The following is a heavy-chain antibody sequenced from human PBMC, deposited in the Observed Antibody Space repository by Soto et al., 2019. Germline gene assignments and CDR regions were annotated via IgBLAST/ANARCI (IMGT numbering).Heavy chain of an antibody. CDR2: IRSKTHSYAT. Sequence: EVQLVESGGGLVQPGESLKLSCAASGFTLSGSAVHWVRQASGKGLEWVGRIRSKTHSYATEYIASVKGRFTMSRDDSNNTAYLQMNGXXTDDTAVYYCTRSGGSYSFGYWGQGTLVTVSS. J-gene: IGHJ4*02. CDR3: TRSGGSYSFGY. V-gene: IGHV3-73*02. D-gene: IGHD1-26*01. CDR1: GFTLSGSA.